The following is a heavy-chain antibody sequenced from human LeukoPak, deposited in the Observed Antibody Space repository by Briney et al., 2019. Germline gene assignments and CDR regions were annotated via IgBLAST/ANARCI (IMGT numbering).Heavy chain of an antibody. D-gene: IGHD3-10*01. Sequence: SETLSLTCAVSGVSISSGGYSWSWIRQPPGKGLEWIGYIYHSGSTYYNPSLKSRVTISVDRSNKQSSLKLNSVTAADTAVYYCARDLEFFDYWGQGTLVTVSS. J-gene: IGHJ4*02. CDR1: GVSISSGGYS. V-gene: IGHV4-30-2*01. CDR2: IYHSGST. CDR3: ARDLEFFDY.